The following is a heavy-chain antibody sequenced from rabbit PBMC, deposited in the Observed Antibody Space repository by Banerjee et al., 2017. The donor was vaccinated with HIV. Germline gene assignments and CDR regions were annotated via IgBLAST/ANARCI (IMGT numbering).Heavy chain of an antibody. CDR3: ARDDGGSSSYGL. V-gene: IGHV1S47*01. D-gene: IGHD8-1*01. Sequence: QEQLKETGGGLVQPGGSLTLSCKASGFSLNNYWMSWVRQAPGKGPEWIAYIAPNKDIYYATWVNGRFSISRESSQNTVSLQMNSLTAADSATYFCARDDGGSSSYGLWGPGTLVTVS. CDR2: IAPNKDI. J-gene: IGHJ4*01. CDR1: GFSLNNYW.